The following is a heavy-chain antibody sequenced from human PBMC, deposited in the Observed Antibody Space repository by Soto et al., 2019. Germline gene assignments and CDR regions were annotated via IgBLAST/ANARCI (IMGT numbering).Heavy chain of an antibody. J-gene: IGHJ5*02. CDR3: ASVVPGAEAWFGP. D-gene: IGHD2-2*01. CDR1: GYTFSNYG. CDR2: ISLYSDGT. V-gene: IGHV1-18*01. Sequence: ASVKVSCKTSGYTFSNYGITWVRQAPGQPLEWLGWISLYSDGTNYAQKFQGRVSMTTDTSTTTAYMELRSLRSDDTAVYYCASVVPGAEAWFGPWGQGTLVTVSS.